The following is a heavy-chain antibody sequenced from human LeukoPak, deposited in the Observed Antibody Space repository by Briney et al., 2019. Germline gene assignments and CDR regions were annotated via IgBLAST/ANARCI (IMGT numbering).Heavy chain of an antibody. V-gene: IGHV3-30*02. CDR3: AKDTYYYDNPYYFDY. D-gene: IGHD3-22*01. CDR2: IRYDGSNK. Sequence: GRSLRLSCAASGFTFSSYGMHWVRQAPGKGLEWVAFIRYDGSNKYYADSVKGRFTISRDNSKNTLYLQMNSLRAEDTAVYYCAKDTYYYDNPYYFDYWGQGTLVTVSS. J-gene: IGHJ4*02. CDR1: GFTFSSYG.